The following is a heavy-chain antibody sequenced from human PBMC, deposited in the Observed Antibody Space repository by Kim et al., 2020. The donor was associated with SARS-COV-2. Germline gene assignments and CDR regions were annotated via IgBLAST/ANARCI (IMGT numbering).Heavy chain of an antibody. CDR1: GFTFSDAW. D-gene: IGHD3-10*01. CDR2: VKTKTDGGTT. J-gene: IGHJ2*01. V-gene: IGHV3-15*01. Sequence: LSLTCATSGFTFSDAWMSWVRQVPGKGLEWVGRVKTKTDGGTTDYAAPVKGRFTISRDDSRNTLYLQMNSLTTEDTAVYYCTTIGGFGSGTYYLYYF. CDR3: TTIGGFGSGTYYLYYF.